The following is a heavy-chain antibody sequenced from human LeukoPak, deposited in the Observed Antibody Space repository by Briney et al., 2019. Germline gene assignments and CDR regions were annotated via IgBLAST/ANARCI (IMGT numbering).Heavy chain of an antibody. Sequence: ASVKVSCKVSGHTLTELSMHWVRQAPGKGLEWMGGFDPEDGETIYAQKFQGRVTMTEDTSADTAYMELSSLRSEDTAVYYCATDGDYDILTGCRTHLLYGMDVWGKGTTVTVSS. CDR1: GHTLTELS. J-gene: IGHJ6*04. V-gene: IGHV1-24*01. CDR2: FDPEDGET. D-gene: IGHD3-9*01. CDR3: ATDGDYDILTGCRTHLLYGMDV.